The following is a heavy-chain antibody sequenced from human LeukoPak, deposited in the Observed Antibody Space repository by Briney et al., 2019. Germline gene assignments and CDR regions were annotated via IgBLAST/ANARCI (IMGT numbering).Heavy chain of an antibody. D-gene: IGHD6-13*01. V-gene: IGHV3-48*03. Sequence: PGGSLRLSCAASGFTFSSYKMNWVRQAPGKGLEWVSYISTSDTTIYYADSVKGRFTISRDNAKNSLYLQMNNLRVEDTAVYYCARGGGSSWCLDCWGQGTLVTVSS. CDR2: ISTSDTTI. CDR1: GFTFSSYK. CDR3: ARGGGSSWCLDC. J-gene: IGHJ4*02.